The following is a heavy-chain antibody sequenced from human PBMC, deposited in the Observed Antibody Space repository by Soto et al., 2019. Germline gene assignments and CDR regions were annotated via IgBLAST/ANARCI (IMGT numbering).Heavy chain of an antibody. CDR1: GDSVSSNSAA. CDR2: TYYRSKWYN. Sequence: SQTLSLTCAISGDSVSSNSAAWNWIRQSPSRGLEWLGRTYYRSKWYNDYAVSVKSPITINTDTSKNQFSLQLNSVTPEDTAAYYCARRERFEESHFDYWGQGTLVTVSS. J-gene: IGHJ4*02. D-gene: IGHD3-10*01. V-gene: IGHV6-1*01. CDR3: ARRERFEESHFDY.